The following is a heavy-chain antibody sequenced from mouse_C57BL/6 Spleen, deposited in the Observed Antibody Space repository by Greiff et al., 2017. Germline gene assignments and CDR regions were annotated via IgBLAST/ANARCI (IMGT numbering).Heavy chain of an antibody. CDR1: GYTFTSYW. V-gene: IGHV1-55*01. CDR2: IYPGSGST. J-gene: IGHJ3*01. CDR3: ARRYGSSYPWFAY. Sequence: VQLQQPGAELVKPGASVKMSCKASGYTFTSYWITWVKQRPGQGLEWIGDIYPGSGSTNYNEKFKSKATLTVDTSSSTAYKQLSSLTSEDSAVYYCARRYGSSYPWFAYWGQGTLVTVSA. D-gene: IGHD1-1*01.